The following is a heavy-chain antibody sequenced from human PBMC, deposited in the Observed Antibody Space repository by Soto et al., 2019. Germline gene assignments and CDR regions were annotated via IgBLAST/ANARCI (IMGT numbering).Heavy chain of an antibody. CDR3: ARLASFLEGMDV. V-gene: IGHV1-3*01. D-gene: IGHD3-3*01. J-gene: IGHJ6*02. CDR1: GYTFTSYA. CDR2: INAGNGNT. Sequence: GASVKVSCKASGYTFTSYAMHWVRQAPGQRLEWMGWINAGNGNTKYSQKFQGRVTITRDTSASTAYMELSSLRSEDTAVYYCARLASFLEGMDVWGQGTTVTVSS.